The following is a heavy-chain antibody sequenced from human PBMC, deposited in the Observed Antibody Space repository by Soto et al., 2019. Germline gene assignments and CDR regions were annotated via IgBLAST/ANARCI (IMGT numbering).Heavy chain of an antibody. Sequence: QVQLVQSGAEVKKPGSSVKVSCKASGDTFNFYTINWVRQAPGLGLEWMGRFNPILSFSNSALKFQGRVTLTADKSTSTAYMVLSRVRSEDTAIYYCATSFGSGSRACDYWGQGALVTVSS. CDR2: FNPILSFS. CDR1: GDTFNFYT. CDR3: ATSFGSGSRACDY. V-gene: IGHV1-69*02. D-gene: IGHD3-10*01. J-gene: IGHJ4*02.